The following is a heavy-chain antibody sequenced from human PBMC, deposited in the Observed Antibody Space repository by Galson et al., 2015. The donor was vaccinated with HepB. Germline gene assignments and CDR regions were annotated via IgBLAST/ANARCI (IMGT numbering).Heavy chain of an antibody. CDR2: IRYDGSNK. CDR3: AKDQGDCSGGSCYKYYYYGMDV. D-gene: IGHD2-15*01. CDR1: GFTFSSYG. Sequence: SLRLFCAASGFTFSSYGMHWVRQAPGKGLEWVAFIRYDGSNKYYADSVKGRFTISRDNSKNTLYLQMNSLRAEDTAVYYCAKDQGDCSGGSCYKYYYYGMDVWGQGTTVTVSS. V-gene: IGHV3-30*02. J-gene: IGHJ6*02.